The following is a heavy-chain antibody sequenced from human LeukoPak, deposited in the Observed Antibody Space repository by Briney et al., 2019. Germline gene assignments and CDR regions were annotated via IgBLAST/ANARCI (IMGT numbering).Heavy chain of an antibody. V-gene: IGHV4-39*07. CDR3: ARDLEGIAAPAGDFDY. Sequence: SETLSLTCTVSGGSISSSSYYWGWIRQPPGKGLEWIGSIYYSGSTYYNPSLKSRVTISVVTSKNQFSLKLSSVTAADTAVYYCARDLEGIAAPAGDFDYWGQGTLVTVSS. J-gene: IGHJ4*02. D-gene: IGHD6-6*01. CDR1: GGSISSSSYY. CDR2: IYYSGST.